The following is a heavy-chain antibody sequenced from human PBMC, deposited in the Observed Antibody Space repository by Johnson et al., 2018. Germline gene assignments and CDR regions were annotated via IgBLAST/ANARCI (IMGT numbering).Heavy chain of an antibody. CDR3: VRDLSTTPGGYFQH. Sequence: VQLVESGGGLVKPGGSLRLSCVASGFTFSSYSMTWVRQAPGKGLEWVSSLSRSNSYGYYADSVKGRFTISRDNAKNSLELQMNSLRVEDTAVYYCVRDLSTTPGGYFQHWGQGTLVTVSS. CDR2: LSRSNSYG. D-gene: IGHD4-11*01. V-gene: IGHV3-21*01. CDR1: GFTFSSYS. J-gene: IGHJ1*01.